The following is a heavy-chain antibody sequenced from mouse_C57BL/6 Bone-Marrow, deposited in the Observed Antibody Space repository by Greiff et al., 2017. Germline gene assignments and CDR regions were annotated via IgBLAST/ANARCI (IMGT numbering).Heavy chain of an antibody. CDR2: IHPSDSDT. J-gene: IGHJ4*01. V-gene: IGHV1-74*01. D-gene: IGHD3-2*02. Sequence: QVQLKQPGAELVKPGASVKVSCKASGYTFTSYWMHWVKQRPGQGLEWIGRIHPSDSDTNYNQKFKGKATLTVDKSSSTAYMQLSSLTSEDSAVYYCAPSTAQAKVDYWGQGTSVTVSS. CDR1: GYTFTSYW. CDR3: APSTAQAKVDY.